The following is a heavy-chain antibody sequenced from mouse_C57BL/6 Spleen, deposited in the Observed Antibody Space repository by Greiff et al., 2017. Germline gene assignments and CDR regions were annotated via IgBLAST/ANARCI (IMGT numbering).Heavy chain of an antibody. Sequence: EVKLVESGGGLVKPGGSLKLSCAASGFTFSSYTMSWVRQTPEKRLEWVATISGGGGNTYYPDSVKGRFTISRDNAKNTLYLQMSSLRSEDTALYYCASLDSSGYVKGAMDYWGQGTSVTVSS. CDR3: ASLDSSGYVKGAMDY. D-gene: IGHD3-2*02. J-gene: IGHJ4*01. V-gene: IGHV5-9*01. CDR1: GFTFSSYT. CDR2: ISGGGGNT.